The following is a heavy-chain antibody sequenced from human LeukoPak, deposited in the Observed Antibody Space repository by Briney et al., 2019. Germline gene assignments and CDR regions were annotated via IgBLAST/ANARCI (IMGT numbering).Heavy chain of an antibody. CDR1: GFTFGDYA. CDR2: IRSKAYGGTT. Sequence: GGSLRLSCTASGFTFGDYAMSWVRQAPGKGLEWVGFIRSKAYGGTTEYAASVKGRFTISRDDSKSIAYLQMNSLKTEDTAVYYCTRDVQGLPHGYYYMDVWGKGTTVTVSS. J-gene: IGHJ6*03. V-gene: IGHV3-49*04. D-gene: IGHD4-11*01. CDR3: TRDVQGLPHGYYYMDV.